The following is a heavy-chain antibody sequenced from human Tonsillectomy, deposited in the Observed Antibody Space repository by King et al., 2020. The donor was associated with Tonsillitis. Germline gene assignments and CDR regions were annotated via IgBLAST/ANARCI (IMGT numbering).Heavy chain of an antibody. J-gene: IGHJ4*02. V-gene: IGHV2-70*01. CDR1: GFSLSTSGMC. D-gene: IGHD6-6*01. CDR2: IDWDDGK. CDR3: ARRSMAARPGYFDY. Sequence: TLKESGPALVKPTQTLTLTCTFSGFSLSTSGMCVSWIRQPPGKALEWLALIDWDDGKYYSTSLKTRLTISKDTSKNQVVLTMTNMDPVDTATDYFARRSMAARPGYFDYWGQGTLVTVSS.